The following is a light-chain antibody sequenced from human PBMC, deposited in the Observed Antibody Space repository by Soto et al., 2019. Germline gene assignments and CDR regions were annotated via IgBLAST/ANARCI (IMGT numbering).Light chain of an antibody. J-gene: IGKJ2*01. CDR3: QQYNNPGTT. V-gene: IGKV3D-15*01. CDR2: GAS. Sequence: EIVMTQSPATLSVSPGERATLSCRASQSVSSNLAWYQQKPGQAPRLLIYGASTRATGIPARFSGSGSGTEFTLTISSLQSEDFAVYYCQQYNNPGTTFGQGTKLEIK. CDR1: QSVSSN.